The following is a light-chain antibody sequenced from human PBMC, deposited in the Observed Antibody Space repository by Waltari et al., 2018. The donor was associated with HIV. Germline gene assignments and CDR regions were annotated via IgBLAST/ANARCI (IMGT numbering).Light chain of an antibody. J-gene: IGLJ1*01. CDR1: SSNIGNDY. CDR3: GTWDSSLRTYV. Sequence: QSVLTQPPSVSAAPGQKVTISCSGGSSNIGNDYVSWYQQLPGTAPKIIISDNNERPSGIPDRFSGSKSDTSATLDITGLQTGDEADYYCGTWDSSLRTYVFGTGTKVTVL. V-gene: IGLV1-51*01. CDR2: DNN.